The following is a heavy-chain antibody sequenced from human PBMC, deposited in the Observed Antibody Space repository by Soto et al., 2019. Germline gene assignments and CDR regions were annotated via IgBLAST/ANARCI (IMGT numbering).Heavy chain of an antibody. V-gene: IGHV1-69*06. D-gene: IGHD5-18*01. CDR1: GGTFSSYA. CDR2: IIPIFGTA. J-gene: IGHJ4*02. CDR3: TREGHSYGSHLDY. Sequence: WASVKVSCKASGGTFSSYAISWVRQAPGQGLEWMGGIIPIFGTANYAQKFQGRVTITADKSTSTAYMELSSLRSEDTPVYYCTREGHSYGSHLDYWGQGSLVAFPS.